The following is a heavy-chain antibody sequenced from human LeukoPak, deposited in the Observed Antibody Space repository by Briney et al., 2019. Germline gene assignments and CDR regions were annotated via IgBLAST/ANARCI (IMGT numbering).Heavy chain of an antibody. CDR2: IIGSGNST. CDR1: GFTFSSYA. Sequence: GGSLRLSCAASGFTFSSYAMSWVRQAPGKGLEWVTAIIGSGNSTYYADSVKGRFTISRDNAKNSLYLEMNSLRAEDTAVYYCARDEVGGSYAYWGQGTLVTVSS. J-gene: IGHJ4*02. V-gene: IGHV3-23*01. CDR3: ARDEVGGSYAY. D-gene: IGHD1-26*01.